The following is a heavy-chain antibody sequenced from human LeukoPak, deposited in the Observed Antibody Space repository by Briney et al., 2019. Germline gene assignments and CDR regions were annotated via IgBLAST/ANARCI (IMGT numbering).Heavy chain of an antibody. J-gene: IGHJ5*02. D-gene: IGHD3-16*01. CDR2: IYYSGST. CDR3: ARLIRPDNWFDP. Sequence: SETLSLTCTVSGGSISSSSYYWGWIRQPPGKGLEWIGSIYYSGSTNYNPSLKSRVTISVDTSKNQFSLKLSSVTAADTAVYYCARLIRPDNWFDPWGQGTLVTVSS. V-gene: IGHV4-39*07. CDR1: GGSISSSSYY.